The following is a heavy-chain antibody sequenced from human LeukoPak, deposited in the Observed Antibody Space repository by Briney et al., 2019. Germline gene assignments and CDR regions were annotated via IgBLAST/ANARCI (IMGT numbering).Heavy chain of an antibody. CDR1: GFTFSGYA. D-gene: IGHD4-17*01. CDR2: ISGSGGST. V-gene: IGHV3-23*01. CDR3: AKDQLTFTVTTSGY. J-gene: IGHJ4*02. Sequence: PGGSLRLSCAASGFTFSGYAMSWVRQAPGKGLEWVSAISGSGGSTYYADSVKGRFTISRDNSRNTLYLQMNSLRAEDTAVYYCAKDQLTFTVTTSGYWDQGTLVTVSS.